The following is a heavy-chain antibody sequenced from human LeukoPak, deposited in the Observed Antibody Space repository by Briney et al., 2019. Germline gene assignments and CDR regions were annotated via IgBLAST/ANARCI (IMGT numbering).Heavy chain of an antibody. Sequence: RESGPALVKPTQTLTLTCTFSGFSLSTSGMCVSWIRQPPGKALEWLARIDWDDDKYYSTSLKTRLTISKDTSKNQVVLTMTNMDPVDTATYYCARSLYSSSSDYYYRDVWGKGTTVTVSS. J-gene: IGHJ6*03. V-gene: IGHV2-70*11. CDR3: ARSLYSSSSDYYYRDV. CDR2: IDWDDDK. CDR1: GFSLSTSGMC. D-gene: IGHD6-6*01.